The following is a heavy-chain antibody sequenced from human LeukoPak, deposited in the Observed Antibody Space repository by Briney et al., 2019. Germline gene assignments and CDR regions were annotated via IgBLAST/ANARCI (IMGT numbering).Heavy chain of an antibody. CDR1: GGSISSGSYY. J-gene: IGHJ4*02. CDR3: ARGGSSWYAAYYFDY. D-gene: IGHD6-13*01. V-gene: IGHV4-61*02. CDR2: IYTSGST. Sequence: TLSLTCTVSGGSISSGSYYWSWIRQPAGKGLEWIGRIYTSGSTNYNPSLKSRVTISVDTSKNQFSLKLSSVTAADTAVYYCARGGSSWYAAYYFDYWGQGTLVTVSS.